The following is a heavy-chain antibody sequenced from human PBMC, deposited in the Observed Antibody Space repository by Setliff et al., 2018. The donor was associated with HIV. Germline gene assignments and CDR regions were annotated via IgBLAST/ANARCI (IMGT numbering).Heavy chain of an antibody. V-gene: IGHV1-8*02. CDR2: MNPNSGNT. CDR1: GYAFTSYY. CDR3: ARAQFYYASGSFYPSDYHYYMDV. D-gene: IGHD3-10*01. J-gene: IGHJ6*03. Sequence: ASVKVSCKASGYAFTSYYINWVRQATGQGLEWMGWMNPNSGNTGYAQEFQGRVTMTRNTSLNTAYMELSSLRSEDTAVYYCARAQFYYASGSFYPSDYHYYMDVWGKGTTVTVSS.